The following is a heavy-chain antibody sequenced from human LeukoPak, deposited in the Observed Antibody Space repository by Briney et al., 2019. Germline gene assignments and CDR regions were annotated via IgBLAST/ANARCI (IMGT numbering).Heavy chain of an antibody. CDR3: ARVPGGALNWFDP. J-gene: IGHJ5*02. D-gene: IGHD1-1*01. V-gene: IGHV4-39*01. CDR1: GGSISSTVYY. CDR2: VSDSGGT. Sequence: SETLSLTCTVSGGSISSTVYYWGWIRQPPGKGLEWIGSVSDSGGTYYNPSLRSRVTISVDTSKNQFSLQLTSVTAADTAVYYCARVPGGALNWFDPWGQGTLVTVSS.